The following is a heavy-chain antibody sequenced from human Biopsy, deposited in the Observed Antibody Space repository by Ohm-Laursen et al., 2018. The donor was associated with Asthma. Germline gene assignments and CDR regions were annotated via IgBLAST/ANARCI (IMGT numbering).Heavy chain of an antibody. CDR2: ISVFNGNT. D-gene: IGHD3-10*01. V-gene: IGHV1-18*01. CDR3: ARAVDYSHYYGIDV. CDR1: GYTFNSAG. J-gene: IGHJ6*02. Sequence: ASVKVSCKISGYTFNSAGITWVRQAPGQGLEWMGWISVFNGNTKVAQKLQDRVTMITDTSTSTAYMELRSLRSDDTAVYFCARAVDYSHYYGIDVWGQGTTVTVS.